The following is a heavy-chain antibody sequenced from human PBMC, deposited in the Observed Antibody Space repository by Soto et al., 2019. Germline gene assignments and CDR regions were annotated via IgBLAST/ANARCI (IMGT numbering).Heavy chain of an antibody. V-gene: IGHV1-18*01. CDR3: GRGRFVMDV. CDR1: GYTFSSHG. Sequence: QVQLVQSGAEVKKPGAAVKVSCKASGYTFSSHGLSWVRQAPGQGLEWMGWISAYNHNTNYAQKFQGRATMTTDTSTSNAYMELRSLRSDDRAVYYCGRGRFVMDVWGQGTTVTVSS. D-gene: IGHD3-16*01. CDR2: ISAYNHNT. J-gene: IGHJ6*02.